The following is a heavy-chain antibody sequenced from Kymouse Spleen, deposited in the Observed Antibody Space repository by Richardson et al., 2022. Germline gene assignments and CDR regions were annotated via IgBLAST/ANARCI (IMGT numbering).Heavy chain of an antibody. Sequence: EVQLVESGGGLVKPGGSLRLSCAASGFTFSSYSMNWVRQAPGKGLEWVSSISSSSSYIYYADSVKGRFTISRDNAKNSLYLQMNSLRAEDTAVYYCAREITGTTDYGMDVWGQGTTVTVSS. V-gene: IGHV3-21*03. CDR3: AREITGTTDYGMDV. CDR2: ISSSSSYI. D-gene: IGHD1-7*01. J-gene: IGHJ6*02. CDR1: GFTFSSYS.